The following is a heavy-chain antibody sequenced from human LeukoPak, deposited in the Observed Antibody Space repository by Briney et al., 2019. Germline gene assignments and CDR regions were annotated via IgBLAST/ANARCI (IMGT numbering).Heavy chain of an antibody. J-gene: IGHJ4*02. D-gene: IGHD6-19*01. CDR1: GFTLTDYN. Sequence: PGGSLRLSCGASGFTLTDYNMHWVRQAPGKGLEYVAFIQYDGTTEYYADPVKGRFTMSRDRSKNMLYLQMNSLRREDTAVYYCARGAAVTVELWGQGTLVTVSS. CDR2: IQYDGTTE. V-gene: IGHV3-30*02. CDR3: ARGAAVTVEL.